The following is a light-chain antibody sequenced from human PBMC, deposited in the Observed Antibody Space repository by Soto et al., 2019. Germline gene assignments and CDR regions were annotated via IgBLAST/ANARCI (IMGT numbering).Light chain of an antibody. J-gene: IGKJ1*01. CDR3: LQRSAWPWT. V-gene: IGKV3-11*01. CDR1: QSITGY. Sequence: EIVLTQSPATLSLSPGERATLSCRASQSITGYLAWYQQKSGQAPRLLIYDSSNRATGIPARFSGSGSGTDITLTISSLEPEDFAVYYCLQRSAWPWTFGQGTKVEI. CDR2: DSS.